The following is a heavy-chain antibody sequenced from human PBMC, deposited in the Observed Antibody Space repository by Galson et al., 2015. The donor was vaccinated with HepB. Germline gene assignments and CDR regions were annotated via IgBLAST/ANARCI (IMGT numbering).Heavy chain of an antibody. CDR1: GFTVSSNY. CDR2: IYSGGST. Sequence: SLRLSCAASGFTVSSNYMSWVRQAPGKGLEWVSVIYSGGSTYYADSVKGRFTISRDNSKNTLYLQMNSLRAEDTAVYYCARGGTYSGYDGFYYYYGMDVWGQGTTVTVSS. D-gene: IGHD5-12*01. CDR3: ARGGTYSGYDGFYYYYGMDV. J-gene: IGHJ6*02. V-gene: IGHV3-53*05.